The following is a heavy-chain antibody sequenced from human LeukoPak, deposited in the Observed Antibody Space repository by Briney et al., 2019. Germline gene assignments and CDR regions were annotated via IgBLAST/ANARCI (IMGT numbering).Heavy chain of an antibody. CDR3: AARYSSSWTDAFDI. D-gene: IGHD6-13*01. V-gene: IGHV4-59*01. CDR1: GGSLSSYY. J-gene: IGHJ3*02. CDR2: IYYSGST. Sequence: SETLSLTCTVSGGSLSSYYWSWIRQPHGKGLEWIGYIYYSGSTNYNPSLKSRVTISVDTSKNQFSLKLSSVTAADTAVYYCAARYSSSWTDAFDIWGQGTMVTVSS.